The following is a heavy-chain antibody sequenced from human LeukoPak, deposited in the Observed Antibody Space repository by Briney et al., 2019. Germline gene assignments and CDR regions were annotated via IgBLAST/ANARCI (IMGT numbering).Heavy chain of an antibody. CDR1: GFTFSSYA. D-gene: IGHD5-24*01. J-gene: IGHJ4*02. Sequence: GGSLRLSCAASGFTFSSYAMNWVRQAPGKGLEWVSGISGSGGTTYYADSVQGRFTISRDNSKNTLYLQMNSLRAEDTAVYYCARVDGDSLGFDCWGQAALVTVSS. CDR2: ISGSGGTT. V-gene: IGHV3-23*01. CDR3: ARVDGDSLGFDC.